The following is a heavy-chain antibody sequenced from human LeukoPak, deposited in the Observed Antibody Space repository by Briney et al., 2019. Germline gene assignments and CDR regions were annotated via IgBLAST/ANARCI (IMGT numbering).Heavy chain of an antibody. J-gene: IGHJ4*02. CDR2: ISHDGSNK. CDR1: GFTFRSYG. V-gene: IGHV3-30*03. Sequence: PGGSLRLSCAASGFTFRSYGMHWVRQAPGKGLEWVAVISHDGSNKYYADSVKGRFTISRDNSKNTLYLQMNSLRPEDTAVYYCARDGYDRSGYYWAFDYWGQGTLVTVSS. D-gene: IGHD3-22*01. CDR3: ARDGYDRSGYYWAFDY.